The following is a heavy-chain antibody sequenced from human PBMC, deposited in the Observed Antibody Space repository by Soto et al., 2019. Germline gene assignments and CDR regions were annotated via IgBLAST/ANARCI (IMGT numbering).Heavy chain of an antibody. D-gene: IGHD2-2*01. CDR3: ASEDIVVVPAAMHYYYGMDV. J-gene: IGHJ6*02. Sequence: QVQLVQSGAEVKKPGSSVKVSCKASGGTFSSYAISWVRQAPGQGLEWMGGIIPIFGTANYAQKFQGRVTITADESTSTAYMELSSLRSEDTAVYYCASEDIVVVPAAMHYYYGMDVWGQGTTFTVSS. V-gene: IGHV1-69*01. CDR1: GGTFSSYA. CDR2: IIPIFGTA.